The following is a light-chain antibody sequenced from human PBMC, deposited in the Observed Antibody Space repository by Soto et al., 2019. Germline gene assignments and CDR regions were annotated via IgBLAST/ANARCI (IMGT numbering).Light chain of an antibody. CDR3: QQYNNWPPYT. CDR2: GAS. Sequence: EIVMTQSPATLSVSPGERATLSCRASQSVSSNLAWYQQKPGQAPRLLIYGASTRATGIPARFSGSGSGTEFTLTISSLPSEDFAVYYCQQYNNWPPYTFGRGTKLEIK. CDR1: QSVSSN. J-gene: IGKJ2*01. V-gene: IGKV3-15*01.